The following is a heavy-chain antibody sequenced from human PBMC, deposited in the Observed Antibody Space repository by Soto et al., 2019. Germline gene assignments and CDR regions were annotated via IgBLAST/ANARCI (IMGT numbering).Heavy chain of an antibody. J-gene: IGHJ4*02. V-gene: IGHV3-66*01. CDR3: AARRYYYDSSGYYYDSVY. D-gene: IGHD3-22*01. CDR2: IYSGGST. CDR1: GFTVSSNY. Sequence: TGGSLRLSCAASGFTVSSNYMSWVRQAPGKGLEWVSVIYSGGSTYYADSVKGRFTISRDNSKNTLYLQMNSLRAEDTAVYYCAARRYYYDSSGYYYDSVYWGQGTLVTVSS.